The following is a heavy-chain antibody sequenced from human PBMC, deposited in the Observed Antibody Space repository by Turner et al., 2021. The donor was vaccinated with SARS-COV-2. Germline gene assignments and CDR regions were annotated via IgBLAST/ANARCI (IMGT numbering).Heavy chain of an antibody. CDR2: FDPEDGET. CDR3: ATVPVVPAAIGYYYYYGMDV. J-gene: IGHJ6*02. Sequence: QVQLVQSGAEVKKPGASVKVSCKVSGYTLTEFSMHWVRQAPGKGLEWMVAFDPEDGETIYAQKFQGRVSMTEDTSTDTAYMELSSLRSEDTAVYYCATVPVVPAAIGYYYYYGMDVWGQGTTVTVSS. V-gene: IGHV1-24*01. CDR1: GYTLTEFS. D-gene: IGHD2-2*02.